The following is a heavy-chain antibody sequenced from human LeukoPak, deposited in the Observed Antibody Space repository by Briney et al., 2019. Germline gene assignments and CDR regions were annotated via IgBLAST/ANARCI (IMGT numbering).Heavy chain of an antibody. D-gene: IGHD4-17*01. CDR3: ARDYGDYCFDY. CDR2: ISYDGSNK. J-gene: IGHJ4*02. Sequence: PGGSLRLSCTASGFTFSNFWMGWVRQAPGKGLEWVAVISYDGSNKYYADSVKGRFTISRDNSKNTLYLQMNSLRAEDTAVYYCARDYGDYCFDYWGQGTLVTVSS. V-gene: IGHV3-30-3*01. CDR1: GFTFSNFW.